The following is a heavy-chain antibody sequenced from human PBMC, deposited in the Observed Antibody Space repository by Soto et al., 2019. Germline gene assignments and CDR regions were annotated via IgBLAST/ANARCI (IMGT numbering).Heavy chain of an antibody. D-gene: IGHD5-12*01. V-gene: IGHV3-30*18. CDR2: ISYDRSNK. CDR3: AKDRGGHSGYDFDY. Sequence: GGSLRLSCAASGFTFSSYGMHWVRQAPGKGLEWVAVISYDRSNKYYADSVKGRFTISRDNSKNTLYLQMNSLRAEDTAVYYCAKDRGGHSGYDFDYWGQGTLVIGSS. J-gene: IGHJ4*02. CDR1: GFTFSSYG.